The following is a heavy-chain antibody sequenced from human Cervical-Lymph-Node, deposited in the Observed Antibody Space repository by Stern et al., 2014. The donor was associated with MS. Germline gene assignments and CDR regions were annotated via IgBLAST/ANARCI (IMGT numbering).Heavy chain of an antibody. CDR2: IDWDDDK. V-gene: IGHV2-70*01. J-gene: IGHJ4*02. CDR1: GFSLSTSGMC. Sequence: QVTLKESGPALVKPTQTLTLTCTFSGFSLSTSGMCVSWIRQPPGKAREXLALIDWDDDKYYSTSLKTRLTISKDTSKNQVVLTMTNMDPVDTATYYCARIPYYYGSGNYYFDYWGQGTLVTVSS. D-gene: IGHD3-10*01. CDR3: ARIPYYYGSGNYYFDY.